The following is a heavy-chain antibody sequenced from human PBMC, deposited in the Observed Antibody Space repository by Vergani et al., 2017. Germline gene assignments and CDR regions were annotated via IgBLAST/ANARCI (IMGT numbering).Heavy chain of an antibody. CDR1: GGTFSSYA. J-gene: IGHJ6*02. D-gene: IGHD2-15*01. CDR2: IIPILGIA. CDR3: ARAMVVVAATFSYYYGMDV. Sequence: QVQLVQSGAEVKKPGSSVKVSCTASGGTFSSYAISWVRQAPGQGLEWMGRIIPILGIANYAQKFQGRVTITAEKSTSPAYMELSRLRSEDTAVYYCARAMVVVAATFSYYYGMDVWGQGTMVTVSS. V-gene: IGHV1-69*04.